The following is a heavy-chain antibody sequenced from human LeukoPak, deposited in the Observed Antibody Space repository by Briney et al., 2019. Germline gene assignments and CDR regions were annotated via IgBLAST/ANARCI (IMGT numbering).Heavy chain of an antibody. CDR2: IYYSGSS. CDR3: ARDGRNTVDY. Sequence: SETLSLTCTVSGGSISSSSYYWGWIRQPPGKGLEWIGSIYYSGSSYYNPSLKSRVTISVDTSKNQFSLKLSSVTAADTTVYYCARDGRNTVDYWGQGTLVTVSS. CDR1: GGSISSSSYY. D-gene: IGHD2/OR15-2a*01. V-gene: IGHV4-39*07. J-gene: IGHJ4*02.